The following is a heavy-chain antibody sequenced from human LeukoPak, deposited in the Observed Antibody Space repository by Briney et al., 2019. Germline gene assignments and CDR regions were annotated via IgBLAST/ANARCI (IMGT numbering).Heavy chain of an antibody. CDR2: IYHSGST. V-gene: IGHV4-38-2*02. CDR3: ARDRSRHFDI. Sequence: SETLSLTCTVSGYSISSGYYWGWIRQPPGKGLEWIGSIYHSGSTYYNPSLKSRVTISVDTSKNQFSLKLSSVTAADTAVYYCARDRSRHFDIWGQGTMVTVSS. J-gene: IGHJ3*02. CDR1: GYSISSGYY.